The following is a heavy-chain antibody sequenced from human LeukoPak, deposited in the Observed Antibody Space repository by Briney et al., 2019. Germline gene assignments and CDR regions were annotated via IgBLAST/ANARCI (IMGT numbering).Heavy chain of an antibody. D-gene: IGHD6-13*01. V-gene: IGHV4-61*01. CDR3: AKAAGYSTIYWFDP. CDR1: GGSVSSGSYY. CDR2: IYYSGST. J-gene: IGHJ5*02. Sequence: SETLSLTCTVSGGSVSSGSYYWNWIRQPPGKGLEWIGYIYYSGSTNYNPSLQSRVTISVDTSNNQFSLKLNSVTAADTAVYYCAKAAGYSTIYWFDPWGQGTLVTVSS.